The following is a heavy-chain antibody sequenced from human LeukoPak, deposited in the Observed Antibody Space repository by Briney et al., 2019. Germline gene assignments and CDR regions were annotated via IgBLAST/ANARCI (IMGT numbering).Heavy chain of an antibody. CDR3: ARTESSGYYYEPKNGMDV. V-gene: IGHV1-69*13. D-gene: IGHD3-22*01. CDR2: IIPIFGTA. Sequence: SVKVSCKASGGTFSSYAISWVRQAPGQGLEWMGGIIPIFGTANYAQKFQGRVTITADESTCTAYMELSSLRSEDTAVYYCARTESSGYYYEPKNGMDVWGQGTTVTVSS. J-gene: IGHJ6*02. CDR1: GGTFSSYA.